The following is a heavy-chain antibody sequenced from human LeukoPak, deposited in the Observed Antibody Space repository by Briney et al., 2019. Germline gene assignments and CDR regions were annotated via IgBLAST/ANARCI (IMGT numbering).Heavy chain of an antibody. CDR2: IYYSGST. V-gene: IGHV4-59*01. CDR3: ARSDYYGSGSYYPGVFDP. J-gene: IGHJ5*02. Sequence: SETLSLTCTVSGGSISSYYWSWIRQPPGKGLEWIGYIYYSGSTNYNPSLKSRVTISVDTSKNQFSLKLSSVTAADTAVYYCARSDYYGSGSYYPGVFDPWGQGTLVTVSS. CDR1: GGSISSYY. D-gene: IGHD3-10*01.